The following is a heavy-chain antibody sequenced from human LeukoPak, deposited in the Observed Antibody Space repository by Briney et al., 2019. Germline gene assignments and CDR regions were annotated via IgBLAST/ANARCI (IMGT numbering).Heavy chain of an antibody. CDR2: ISAYNGNT. D-gene: IGHD5-12*01. V-gene: IGHV1-18*04. CDR1: GYTFTGYY. CDR3: AREANGGNP. J-gene: IGHJ5*02. Sequence: ASVKVSCKASGYTFTGYYMHWVRQAPGQGLEWMGWISAYNGNTNYAQKLQGRVTMTTDTSTSTAYMELRSLRSDDTAVYYCAREANGGNPWGQGTLVTVSS.